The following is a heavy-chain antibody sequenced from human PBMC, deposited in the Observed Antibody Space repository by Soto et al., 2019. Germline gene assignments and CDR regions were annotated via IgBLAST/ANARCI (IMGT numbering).Heavy chain of an antibody. J-gene: IGHJ5*02. CDR1: GVTISSDSFD. D-gene: IGHD3-10*01. CDR3: VREKEYNGSGSHDFDP. V-gene: IGHV4-31*11. CDR2: IYYSGTT. Sequence: PSETLSLTCAASGVTISSDSFDWSRHPQDQGKGLEWIGYIYYSGTTYYNPPLKSRVTISLDTSKNQFSLKRSSVTAADTAVYFCVREKEYNGSGSHDFDPWGQGTLVTVSS.